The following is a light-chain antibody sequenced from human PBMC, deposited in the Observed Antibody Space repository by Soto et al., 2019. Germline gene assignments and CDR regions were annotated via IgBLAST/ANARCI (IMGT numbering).Light chain of an antibody. CDR3: CSYAGSSTV. CDR2: EVN. V-gene: IGLV2-8*01. CDR1: SSDVGGYNY. J-gene: IGLJ1*01. Sequence: QSVLTQPPSASGSPGQSVAISCTGTSSDVGGYNYVSWYQQHPGKAPKLMIYEVNKRPSGVPDRFSGSKSGNTASLTVSGLQAEDEADYYCCSYAGSSTVFGTGTKVTVL.